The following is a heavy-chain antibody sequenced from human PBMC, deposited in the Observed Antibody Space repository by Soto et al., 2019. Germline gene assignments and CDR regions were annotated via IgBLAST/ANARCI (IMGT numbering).Heavy chain of an antibody. V-gene: IGHV1-18*01. J-gene: IGHJ3*02. CDR3: ARDSRITFFGVVTWDAFDI. Sequence: ASVKVSCKASGYTFTSYGISWVRQAPGQGLEWMGWISAYNGNTNYEQKLQGRVTMTTETYTSTAYMELRSLGSDDTAVYYCARDSRITFFGVVTWDAFDIWGQGTMVTVSS. CDR1: GYTFTSYG. CDR2: ISAYNGNT. D-gene: IGHD3-3*01.